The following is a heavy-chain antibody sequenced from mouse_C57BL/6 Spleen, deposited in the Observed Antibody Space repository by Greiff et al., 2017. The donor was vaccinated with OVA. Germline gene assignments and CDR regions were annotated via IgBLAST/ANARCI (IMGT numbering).Heavy chain of an antibody. J-gene: IGHJ3*01. Sequence: EVKLMESGPGMVKPSQSLSLTCTVTGYSITSGYDWHWIRHFPGNKLEWMGYISYSGSTNYNPSLKSRISITHDTSKNHFFLKLNSVTTEDTATYYCASEVYYGNYGFAYWGQGTLVTVSA. CDR1: GYSITSGYD. D-gene: IGHD2-1*01. CDR3: ASEVYYGNYGFAY. V-gene: IGHV3-1*01. CDR2: ISYSGST.